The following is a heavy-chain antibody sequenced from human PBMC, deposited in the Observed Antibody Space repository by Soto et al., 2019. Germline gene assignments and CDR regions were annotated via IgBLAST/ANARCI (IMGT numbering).Heavy chain of an antibody. V-gene: IGHV3-30*18. CDR1: GFPFSRYS. D-gene: IGHD1-1*01. J-gene: IGHJ1*01. CDR2: IASHGVGR. Sequence: QVHLVEAGGGFVQPGRSLRLSCASSGFPFSRYSMHWFRQAPGKGLDWVAVIASHGVGRFYGDSVDGRCSISRDHSAATVSLPMNSLRDDDTAVYVCVKEHVNGCSNLEFWGQGALVTVSS. CDR3: VKEHVNGCSNLEF.